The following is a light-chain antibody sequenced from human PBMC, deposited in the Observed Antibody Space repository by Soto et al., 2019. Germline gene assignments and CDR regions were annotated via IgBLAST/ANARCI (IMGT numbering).Light chain of an antibody. CDR1: QGIGST. Sequence: EIVLTQSPAALSVSPGERVTLSCRASQGIGSTLAWYQQKPGQTPRLLIYGASTRATGIPARFSGSGSGTEFTLTISSLQSEDFAVYYCQQYNNWPRTFGQGTKVDIK. CDR3: QQYNNWPRT. J-gene: IGKJ1*01. CDR2: GAS. V-gene: IGKV3-15*01.